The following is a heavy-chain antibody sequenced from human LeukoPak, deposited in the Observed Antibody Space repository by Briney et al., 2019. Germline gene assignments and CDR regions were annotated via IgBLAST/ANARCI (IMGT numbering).Heavy chain of an antibody. V-gene: IGHV3-7*05. CDR2: IKEDGSQK. CDR3: ARTGTSHY. J-gene: IGHJ4*02. D-gene: IGHD1-7*01. CDR1: GFTFSSYS. Sequence: PGGSLRLSCAASGFTFSSYSMNWVRQAPGKGLEWVANIKEDGSQKYYVDSVKGRFTISRDNANNALFLQMNSLRVDDTAVYYCARTGTSHYWGQGTLVTVSS.